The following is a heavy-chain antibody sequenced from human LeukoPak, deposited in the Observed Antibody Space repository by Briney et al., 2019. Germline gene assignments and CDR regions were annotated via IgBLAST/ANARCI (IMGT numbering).Heavy chain of an antibody. V-gene: IGHV4-30-2*01. CDR3: ARGDSNDYVWGSPAGRFDP. Sequence: SETLSLTCAVSGGSISSGGYSWSWIRQPPGKGLEWIGCIYHSGSTYYNPSLKSRVTISVDRSKNQFSLKLSSVTAADTAVYYCARGDSNDYVWGSPAGRFDPWGQGTLVTVSS. D-gene: IGHD3-16*01. CDR2: IYHSGST. J-gene: IGHJ5*02. CDR1: GGSISSGGYS.